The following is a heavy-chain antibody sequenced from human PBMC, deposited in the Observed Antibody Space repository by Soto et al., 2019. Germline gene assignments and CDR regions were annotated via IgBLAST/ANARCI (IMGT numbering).Heavy chain of an antibody. CDR3: AKDPGTVISDSRGYLY. CDR1: GFTFSSYA. CDR2: ISGSGGST. V-gene: IGHV3-23*01. D-gene: IGHD3-22*01. J-gene: IGHJ4*02. Sequence: GGSLRLSCAASGFTFSSYAMSWVRQAPGKGLEWVSAISGSGGSTYYADSVKGRFTISRDNSKNTLYLQMNSLRAEDTAVYYCAKDPGTVISDSRGYLYWGQGTLITVSS.